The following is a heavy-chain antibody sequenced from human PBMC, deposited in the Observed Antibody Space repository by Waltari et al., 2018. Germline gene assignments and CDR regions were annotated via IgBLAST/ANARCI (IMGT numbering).Heavy chain of an antibody. CDR3: SVSLNS. V-gene: IGHV3-7*01. CDR2: IKPDGSES. CDR1: GFSFYNSW. J-gene: IGHJ5*02. Sequence: EVQLVESGGGLVQPGGSLRPSCAASGFSFYNSWMGWVRQAPGKGLEWVANIKPDGSESHHVDSVKGRFTISRDNAQNLLYLQMNSLRAEDTAVYYCSVSLNSWGQGTQVTVSS.